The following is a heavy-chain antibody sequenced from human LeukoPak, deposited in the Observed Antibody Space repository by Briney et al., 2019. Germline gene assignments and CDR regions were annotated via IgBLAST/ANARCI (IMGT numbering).Heavy chain of an antibody. CDR3: ARERPDSRNLDS. CDR2: TYSGDTT. Sequence: GGSLRLSCAAFGFIVRSNHINWVRQAPGKGLEWVSITYSGDTTYYADSVKGRFIISRDDSKNTLSLQMNDLRVEDTAVYCCARERPDSRNLDSWGRGALVTVSS. V-gene: IGHV3-66*01. D-gene: IGHD1-14*01. J-gene: IGHJ4*02. CDR1: GFIVRSNH.